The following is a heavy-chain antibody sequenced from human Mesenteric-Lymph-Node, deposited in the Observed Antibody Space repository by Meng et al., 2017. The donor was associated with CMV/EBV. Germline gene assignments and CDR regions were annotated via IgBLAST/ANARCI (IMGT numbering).Heavy chain of an antibody. J-gene: IGHJ4*02. CDR2: ISYDGSNK. CDR1: GFTFSSYA. V-gene: IGHV3-30-3*01. D-gene: IGHD3-3*01. Sequence: GGSLRLSCAASGFTFSSYAMHWVRQAPGKGLEWVAVISYDGSNKYYADSVKGRFTIPRDNSKNALYLQMNSLRAEDTAVYYCARESSTEFWSGYYTGNLDYWGQGTLVTVSS. CDR3: ARESSTEFWSGYYTGNLDY.